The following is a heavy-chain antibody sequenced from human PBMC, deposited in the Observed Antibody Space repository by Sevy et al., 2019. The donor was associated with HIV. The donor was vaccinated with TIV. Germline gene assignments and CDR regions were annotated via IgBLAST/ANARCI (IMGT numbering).Heavy chain of an antibody. D-gene: IGHD6-19*01. Sequence: GGSLRLSCAASGFTFSSYAMSWVRQAPGKGLEWVSAISGSGGSTYYADSVKGRFTISRDNSKNTQYLQMNSLRAEDKAVYYCAKDKTAVAGTSNFDYWGQGTLVTVSS. V-gene: IGHV3-23*01. CDR3: AKDKTAVAGTSNFDY. J-gene: IGHJ4*02. CDR2: ISGSGGST. CDR1: GFTFSSYA.